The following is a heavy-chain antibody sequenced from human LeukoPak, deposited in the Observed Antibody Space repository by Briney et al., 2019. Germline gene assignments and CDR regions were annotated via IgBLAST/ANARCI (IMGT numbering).Heavy chain of an antibody. Sequence: PGGSLRLSCAASGFSIKTYSMTWVRQAPGKGLEWVSTISSSGGYIYYADSVKGRFTISRDNSKNTLYLQMNSLRAEDTALYFCAKKAQYNGNYPLDYWGQGTLVTVSS. J-gene: IGHJ4*02. CDR3: AKKAQYNGNYPLDY. V-gene: IGHV3-21*04. CDR2: ISSSGGYI. D-gene: IGHD1-26*01. CDR1: GFSIKTYS.